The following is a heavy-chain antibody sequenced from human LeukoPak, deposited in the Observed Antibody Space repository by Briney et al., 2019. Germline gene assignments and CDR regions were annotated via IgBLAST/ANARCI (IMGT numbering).Heavy chain of an antibody. CDR2: IIPIFGTA. D-gene: IGHD2-15*01. CDR1: GGTFSSYA. V-gene: IGHV1-69*05. Sequence: GASVKVSCKASGGTFSSYAISWVRQAPGQGLEWMGGIIPIFGTANYAQKFQGRVTITTDESTSTAYMELSSLRSEDTAVYYCARGPGYCSGGSCYPGDYWGQGTLVTVSS. J-gene: IGHJ4*02. CDR3: ARGPGYCSGGSCYPGDY.